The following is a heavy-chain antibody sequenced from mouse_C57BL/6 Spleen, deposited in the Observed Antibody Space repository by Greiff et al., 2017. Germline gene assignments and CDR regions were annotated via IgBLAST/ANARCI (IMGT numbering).Heavy chain of an antibody. D-gene: IGHD1-1*01. CDR3: AREGYYGSSYFDY. CDR1: GFTFSSYG. V-gene: IGHV5-6*01. CDR2: ISSGGSYT. Sequence: EVKVVESGGDLVKPGGSLKLSCAASGFTFSSYGMSWVRQTPDKRLEWVATISSGGSYTYYPDSVKGRFTISRDNAKNTLYLQMSSLKSEDTAMYDCAREGYYGSSYFDYWGQGTTLTVSS. J-gene: IGHJ2*01.